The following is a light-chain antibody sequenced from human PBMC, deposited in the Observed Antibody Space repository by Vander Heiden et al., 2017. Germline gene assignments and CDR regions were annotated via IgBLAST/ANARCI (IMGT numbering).Light chain of an antibody. J-gene: IGLJ3*02. V-gene: IGLV1-51*01. Sequence: HSVLTQPPSASAASGSRVTSSCSARSSKLGNHSVSWYQQFPGTAPKLLIYDNNKRPSGIPDRFSCSKSCTSATLSITGLHTGDEADYYCGTWDSSLNIGVFGGGTKVTVL. CDR3: GTWDSSLNIGV. CDR1: SSKLGNHS. CDR2: DNN.